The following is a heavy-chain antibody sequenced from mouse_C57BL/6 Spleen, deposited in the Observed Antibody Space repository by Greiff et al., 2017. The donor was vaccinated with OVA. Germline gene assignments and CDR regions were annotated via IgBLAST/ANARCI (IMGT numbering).Heavy chain of an antibody. D-gene: IGHD4-1*01. V-gene: IGHV14-4*01. J-gene: IGHJ3*01. CDR1: GFNIKDDY. CDR3: TTRLTGTAY. Sequence: VQLKQSGAELVRPGASVKLSCTASGFNIKDDYMHWVKQRPEQGLEWIGWIDPENGDTEYASKFQGKATITADTSSNTAYLQLSSLTSEDTAVYYCTTRLTGTAYWGQGTLVTVSA. CDR2: IDPENGDT.